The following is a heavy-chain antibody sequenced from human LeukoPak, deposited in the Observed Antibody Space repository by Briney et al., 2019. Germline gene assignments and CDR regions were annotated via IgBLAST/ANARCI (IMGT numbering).Heavy chain of an antibody. CDR3: ARLDSDILNGHTTPATYYFDY. Sequence: GESLKISCKGSGYSITSYWIGWVRQMPGKGLQWMGIIYPGDSGTRYSPSSQGQVIISADESISTAYLQQISLKASDTAMEYYARLDSDILNGHTTPATYYFDYWGQGTLVTVYS. V-gene: IGHV5-51*01. CDR2: IYPGDSGT. CDR1: GYSITSYW. J-gene: IGHJ4*02. D-gene: IGHD3-9*01.